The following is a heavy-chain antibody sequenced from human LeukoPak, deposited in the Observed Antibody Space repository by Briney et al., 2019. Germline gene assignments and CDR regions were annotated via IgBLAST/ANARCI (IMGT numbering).Heavy chain of an antibody. J-gene: IGHJ5*02. D-gene: IGHD6-13*01. CDR3: AKDIRQQLVRWFDP. Sequence: PGGSLRLSCAASGFTFSSYGMHWVRQAPGKGLEWVAVISYDGSNKYYADSVNGRFTISRDNSKNTLYLQMNSLRAEDTAVYYCAKDIRQQLVRWFDPWGQGTLVTVSS. CDR1: GFTFSSYG. V-gene: IGHV3-30*18. CDR2: ISYDGSNK.